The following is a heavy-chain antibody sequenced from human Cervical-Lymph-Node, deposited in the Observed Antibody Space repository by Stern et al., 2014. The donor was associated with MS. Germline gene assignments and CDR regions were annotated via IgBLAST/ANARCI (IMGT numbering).Heavy chain of an antibody. Sequence: QVQLVQSGGGVVQPGRSLRLSCAASGFTFNNYVMHWVRQAPGKGLEWMAIISYDGNMEYYADSVRGRFTISRDNSQNTLFLQMNALRPDDTAIYYCARSPYYFDTIGFDHWGQGTLVTVSS. D-gene: IGHD3-22*01. J-gene: IGHJ4*02. CDR2: ISYDGNME. CDR1: GFTFNNYV. CDR3: ARSPYYFDTIGFDH. V-gene: IGHV3-30-3*01.